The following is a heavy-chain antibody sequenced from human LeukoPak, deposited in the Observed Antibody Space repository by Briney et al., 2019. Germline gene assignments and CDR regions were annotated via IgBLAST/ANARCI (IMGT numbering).Heavy chain of an antibody. CDR3: AREPVDGSYPAFWGQGTLVTASSRMDV. Sequence: PGRSLRLSCAASGFTFSSYGMHWVRQAPGKGLEWVAVIWYDGSNKYYADSVKGRFTISRDNSKNTLYLQMNSLRAEDTAVYYCAREPVDGSYPAFWGQGTLVTASSRMDVWGQGTTVTVSS. J-gene: IGHJ6*02. CDR2: IWYDGSNK. D-gene: IGHD1-26*01. CDR1: GFTFSSYG. V-gene: IGHV3-33*01.